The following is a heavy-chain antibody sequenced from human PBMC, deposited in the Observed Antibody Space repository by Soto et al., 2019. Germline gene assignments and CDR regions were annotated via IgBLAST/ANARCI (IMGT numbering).Heavy chain of an antibody. CDR3: AITDSGSIRGDWFDP. V-gene: IGHV1-3*01. D-gene: IGHD1-26*01. CDR2: INAGNGNT. J-gene: IGHJ5*02. CDR1: GYTFTSYA. Sequence: QVQLVQSGAEVKKPGASVKVSCKASGYTFTSYAMHWMRQAPGQRLEWMGWINAGNGNTKYSQKFQGRVTITRDTSASTAYMELSSLRSEDTAVYYCAITDSGSIRGDWFDPWGQGTLVTVSS.